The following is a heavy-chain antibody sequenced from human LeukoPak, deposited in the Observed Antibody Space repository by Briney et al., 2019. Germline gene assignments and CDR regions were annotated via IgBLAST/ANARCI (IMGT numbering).Heavy chain of an antibody. Sequence: ASVKVSCKASGYTFTGYYMHWVRQAPGQGLEWMGWISPNSGGTNYAQKFQGRVTMTRDTSISTAYMELSRLRSDDTAVYYCATLPPDYYDSSGPGSEHYYFDYWGQGTLVTVSS. J-gene: IGHJ4*02. D-gene: IGHD3-22*01. CDR2: ISPNSGGT. V-gene: IGHV1-2*02. CDR3: ATLPPDYYDSSGPGSEHYYFDY. CDR1: GYTFTGYY.